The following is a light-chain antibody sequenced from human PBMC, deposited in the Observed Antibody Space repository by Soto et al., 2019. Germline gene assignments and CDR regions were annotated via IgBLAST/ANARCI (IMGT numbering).Light chain of an antibody. V-gene: IGKV3-20*01. Sequence: EIGLTQSPGSLSLSPGDSATLSCRASQSVTSNYLAWYQQTPGQAPRLLIYGASSRATGIPDRFSGSGSGTDFTLTISRLEPEDFAVYYCQQYGGSPRVTFGGGTKVEMK. J-gene: IGKJ4*01. CDR2: GAS. CDR1: QSVTSNY. CDR3: QQYGGSPRVT.